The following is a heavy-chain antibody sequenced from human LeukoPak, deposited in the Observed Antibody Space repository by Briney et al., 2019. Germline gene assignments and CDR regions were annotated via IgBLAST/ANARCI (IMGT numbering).Heavy chain of an antibody. J-gene: IGHJ4*02. V-gene: IGHV1-69*06. CDR1: GGTFSSYA. CDR2: IIPIFGTA. Sequence: ASVKVSCKASGGTFSSYAISWVRQAPGQGLEWMGGIIPIFGTANYAQKFQGRVTITADKSTSTAYMELSSLRSEDTAVYYCARVGEWAMGHIMIFDYWGQGTLVTASS. D-gene: IGHD3-16*01. CDR3: ARVGEWAMGHIMIFDY.